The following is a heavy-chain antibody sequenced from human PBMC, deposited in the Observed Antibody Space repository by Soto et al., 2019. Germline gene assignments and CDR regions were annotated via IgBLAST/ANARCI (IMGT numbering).Heavy chain of an antibody. V-gene: IGHV1-8*01. CDR3: ARGSRYCSSTSCYHYFDY. J-gene: IGHJ4*02. CDR1: GYTFTSYD. CDR2: MNPNSGNT. D-gene: IGHD2-2*01. Sequence: ASVKVSCKASGYTFTSYDINWVRQATGQGLEWMGWMNPNSGNTGYAQKFQGRVTMTRNTSISTAYMELSSLRSEDTAVYYCARGSRYCSSTSCYHYFDYWGQGTLVTVSS.